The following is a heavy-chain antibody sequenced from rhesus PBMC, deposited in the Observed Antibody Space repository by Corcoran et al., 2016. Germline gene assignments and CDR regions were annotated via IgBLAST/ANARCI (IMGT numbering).Heavy chain of an antibody. CDR2: IYGSGGRH. J-gene: IGHJ2*01. Sequence: QVQLQESGPGLVKPSETLSLTCAVSCYSISSGYYWGWIRHPPGKGLEWIGSIYGSGGRHYLNPSLKSRVTLSVDTSKNQFSLKLSSVTAADTAVYYCARVGSSWSEWDTVGTEWYFDLWGPGTPITISS. V-gene: IGHV4S14*01. CDR1: CYSISSGYY. D-gene: IGHD5-42*01. CDR3: ARVGSSWSEWDTVGTEWYFDL.